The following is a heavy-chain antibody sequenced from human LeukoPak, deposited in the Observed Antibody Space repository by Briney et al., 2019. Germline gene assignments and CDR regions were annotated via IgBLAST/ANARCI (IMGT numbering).Heavy chain of an antibody. D-gene: IGHD7-27*01. V-gene: IGHV1-18*01. CDR3: ARGLTGMMDSDY. CDR2: ISAYNGNT. Sequence: ASVKVSCKASGYTFTSYGISWVRQAPGQGLEWMGWISAYNGNTNYAQKLQGRVTMTTDTSTSTVHMDLRSLVSDDTAVYYCARGLTGMMDSDYWGQGTLVAVSS. CDR1: GYTFTSYG. J-gene: IGHJ4*02.